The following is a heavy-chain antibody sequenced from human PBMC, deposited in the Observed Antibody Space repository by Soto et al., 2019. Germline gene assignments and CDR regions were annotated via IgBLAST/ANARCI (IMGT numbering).Heavy chain of an antibody. CDR1: GGSISSGGYY. Sequence: PSETLSLTCTVSGGSISSGGYYWSWIRQHPGKGLEWIGYIYYSGSTYYNPSLKSRVTISVDTSKNQFSLKLSSVTAADTAVYYCARIPYCSSTSCPEYYFDYWGQGTLVTVSS. CDR3: ARIPYCSSTSCPEYYFDY. V-gene: IGHV4-31*03. J-gene: IGHJ4*02. CDR2: IYYSGST. D-gene: IGHD2-2*01.